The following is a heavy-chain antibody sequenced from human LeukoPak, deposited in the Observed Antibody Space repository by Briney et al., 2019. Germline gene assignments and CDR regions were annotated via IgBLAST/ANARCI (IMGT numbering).Heavy chain of an antibody. Sequence: PGGSLRLSCAASGFTFSSYNMNWVRQAPGKGLEWVSYISSSGNTIYYADSVKGRFTISRDNAKNSLYLQMNSLRAEDTAVYYCARAVPYDFWQVDAFDIWGQGTMVTVSS. V-gene: IGHV3-48*01. CDR2: ISSSGNTI. D-gene: IGHD3-3*01. J-gene: IGHJ3*02. CDR1: GFTFSSYN. CDR3: ARAVPYDFWQVDAFDI.